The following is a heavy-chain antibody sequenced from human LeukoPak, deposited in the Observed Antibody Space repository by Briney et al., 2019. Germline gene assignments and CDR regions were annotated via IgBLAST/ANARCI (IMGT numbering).Heavy chain of an antibody. CDR2: IYHSGNT. V-gene: IGHV4-30-2*01. CDR3: ARSGYCSSTSCYHFSYNWFDP. Sequence: SETLSLTCTVSGGSISNGDYYWSWIRQAPGEGLEWIAYIYHSGNTYYNPSLRSRVTISVDTSKNQFSLKLSSVTAADTAVYYCARSGYCSSTSCYHFSYNWFDPWGQGTLVTVSS. CDR1: GGSISNGDYY. D-gene: IGHD2-2*01. J-gene: IGHJ5*02.